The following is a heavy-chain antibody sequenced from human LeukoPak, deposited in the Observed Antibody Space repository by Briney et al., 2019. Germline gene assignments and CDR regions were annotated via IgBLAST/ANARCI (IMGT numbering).Heavy chain of an antibody. CDR3: ARETTGVGATTSDYYYYMDV. V-gene: IGHV3-53*01. D-gene: IGHD1-26*01. J-gene: IGHJ6*03. Sequence: GRCLRLSCAASGFTFSDYYMSWIRQAPGKGLEGVSVISSGGSTYYADSVKCRFTISRDNSKNTLYLQMNSLRAEDTAVYYCARETTGVGATTSDYYYYMDVWGKGATVTISS. CDR2: ISSGGST. CDR1: GFTFSDYY.